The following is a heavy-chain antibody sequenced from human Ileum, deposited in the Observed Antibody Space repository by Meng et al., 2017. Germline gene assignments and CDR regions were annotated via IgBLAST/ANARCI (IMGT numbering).Heavy chain of an antibody. D-gene: IGHD2/OR15-2a*01. J-gene: IGHJ4*02. CDR3: ARLLLLGIIDY. Sequence: EVQLLESGGNLEQPGGSLRLSCAASGFTFSTYAKSWVRQVPGKGLEWLSTISRDAGTTYYADSVKGRFTISRDNSDNTLYLQMSSLTAADTALYYCARLLLLGIIDYWGQGTLVTVSS. CDR2: ISRDAGTT. V-gene: IGHV3-23*01. CDR1: GFTFSTYA.